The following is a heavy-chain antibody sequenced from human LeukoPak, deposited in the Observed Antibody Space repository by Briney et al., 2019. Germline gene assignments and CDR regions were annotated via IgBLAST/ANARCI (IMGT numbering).Heavy chain of an antibody. D-gene: IGHD2-15*01. V-gene: IGHV4-4*08. J-gene: IGHJ3*02. Sequence: SETLSLTCTVSGGSISSYYWSWVRQPPGKGREWLGSPDISGNTFYNPSLKSRATISVDTSKNHFSLTVNSVTAADTAVYYCARHKYSSQNSDGFDIWGQGTMVTVSP. CDR3: ARHKYSSQNSDGFDI. CDR1: GGSISSYY. CDR2: PDISGNT.